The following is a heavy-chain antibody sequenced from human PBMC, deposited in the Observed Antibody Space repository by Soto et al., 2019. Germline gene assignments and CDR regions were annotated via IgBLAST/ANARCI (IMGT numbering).Heavy chain of an antibody. J-gene: IGHJ6*02. CDR2: IYSGGST. D-gene: IGHD2-2*01. Sequence: WGSLRLSCSASGFTCSSYNMNWVRQAPGKGLEWVSVIYSGGSTYYADSVKGRFTISRDNSKNTLYLQMNSLRAEDTAVYYCAKARYCISTSCYAGLYYDFWSGYPRVYGMDVWGQGTTVTVSS. V-gene: IGHV3-NL1*01. CDR3: AKARYCISTSCYAGLYYDFWSGYPRVYGMDV. CDR1: GFTCSSYN.